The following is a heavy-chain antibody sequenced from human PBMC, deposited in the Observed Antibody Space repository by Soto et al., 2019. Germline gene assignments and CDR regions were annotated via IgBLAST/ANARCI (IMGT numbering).Heavy chain of an antibody. CDR1: SGPDRSHN. J-gene: IGHJ6*02. D-gene: IGHD4-17*01. CDR2: VYYTGDT. V-gene: IGHV4-59*08. CDR3: VRHGIDYLHGLVDV. Sequence: QVQLQQSGPRLVKPSETLSLTCTVSSGPDRSHNWGWIRQPPGRGLEWIGYVYYTGDTAYNPSLRGRVTISADTSTNDISLTLNSVTAADTAVYYCVRHGIDYLHGLVDVWGQGTPVSVSS.